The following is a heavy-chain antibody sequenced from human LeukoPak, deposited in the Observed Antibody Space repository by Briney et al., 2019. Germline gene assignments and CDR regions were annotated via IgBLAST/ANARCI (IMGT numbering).Heavy chain of an antibody. J-gene: IGHJ4*02. CDR2: IYSGGST. Sequence: PGGSLRLSCAASGFTVTGNFMSWVRQAPGKGLEWVSVIYSGGSTYYADSVKGRFTISRDNSKNTLYVQMNSLKAEDTAVYYCAREAAAGSFDYWGQGTLVTVSS. D-gene: IGHD6-13*01. V-gene: IGHV3-66*01. CDR1: GFTVTGNF. CDR3: AREAAAGSFDY.